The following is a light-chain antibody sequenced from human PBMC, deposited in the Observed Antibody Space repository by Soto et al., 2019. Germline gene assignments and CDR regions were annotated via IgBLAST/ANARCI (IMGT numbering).Light chain of an antibody. CDR1: HGVSSA. V-gene: IGKV3-15*01. CDR2: GAS. Sequence: EIVMTQSPATLSVSPGERATLSCRASHGVSSALAWYLQKPGQAPRLLIYGASTRATGIPARFSGSGSGTEFTLTISSLQSEDFAIYYCQQYNNWPLTFGGGTKVEIK. CDR3: QQYNNWPLT. J-gene: IGKJ4*01.